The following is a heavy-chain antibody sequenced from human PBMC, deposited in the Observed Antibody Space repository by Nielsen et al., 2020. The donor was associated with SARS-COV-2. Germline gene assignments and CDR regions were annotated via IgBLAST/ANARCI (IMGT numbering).Heavy chain of an antibody. CDR3: AKDRAIFMIYFTRGGPDF. CDR1: GFTFSDYG. J-gene: IGHJ4*02. V-gene: IGHV3-30*18. CDR2: ISFDGSAT. D-gene: IGHD3/OR15-3a*01. Sequence: GESLKISCIGSGFTFSDYGIHWVRQTPGKGLEWVAVISFDGSATYYAASVKGRFTISRDFSKSTLYLQMNSLRAEDTAVYYCAKDRAIFMIYFTRGGPDFWGQGTLVTVSS.